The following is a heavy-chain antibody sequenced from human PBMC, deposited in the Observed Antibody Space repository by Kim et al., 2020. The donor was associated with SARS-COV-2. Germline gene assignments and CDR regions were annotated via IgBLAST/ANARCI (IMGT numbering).Heavy chain of an antibody. CDR3: ARGSQYYDYVWGNSGAGDYYFDY. J-gene: IGHJ4*02. V-gene: IGHV3-13*05. CDR2: IGTAGDP. D-gene: IGHD3-16*01. Sequence: GGSLRLSCAASGFTFSSYDMHWVRQATGKGLEWVSAIGTAGDPYYPGSVKGRFTISRENAKNSLYLQMNSLRAGDTAVYYCARGSQYYDYVWGNSGAGDYYFDYWGQGTLVTVSS. CDR1: GFTFSSYD.